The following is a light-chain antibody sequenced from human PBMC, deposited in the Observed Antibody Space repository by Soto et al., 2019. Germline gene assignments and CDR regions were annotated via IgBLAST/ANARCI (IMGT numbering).Light chain of an antibody. CDR1: QSVSSSY. V-gene: IGKV3-20*01. CDR3: RHYGSSPPIT. CDR2: GAS. J-gene: IGKJ3*01. Sequence: EIVVTQSPGTLSLSPGERATLSCRASQSVSSSYLAWYQQKPGQAPRLLIYGASSRATGIPDRFSGSGSGTDFTLTISRTEPEDFAVYYCRHYGSSPPITFGPGTKVDIK.